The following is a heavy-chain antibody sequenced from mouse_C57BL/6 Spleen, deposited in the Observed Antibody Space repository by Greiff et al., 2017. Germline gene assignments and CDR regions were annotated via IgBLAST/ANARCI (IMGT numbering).Heavy chain of an antibody. D-gene: IGHD2-5*01. CDR1: GYAFSSSW. V-gene: IGHV1-82*01. CDR2: IYPGDGDT. Sequence: VQLQESGPELVKPGASVKISCKASGYAFSSSWMNWVKQRPGKGLEWIGRIYPGDGDTNYNGKFKGKATLTADKSSSTAYMQLSSLTSEDSAVYFCARGYSKGYFDVWGTGTTVTVSS. J-gene: IGHJ1*03. CDR3: ARGYSKGYFDV.